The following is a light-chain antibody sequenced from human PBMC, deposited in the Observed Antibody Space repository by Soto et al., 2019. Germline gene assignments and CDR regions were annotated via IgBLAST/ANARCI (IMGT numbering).Light chain of an antibody. Sequence: DIQMTQSPSTLSASVGDRVTITCRASQSISSWLAWYQQKPGKAPKLLIYDASSLESGVPSRFSGSGSGTEFTFTFSSLQPDDFATYYCQQYNSYPRTLEQGKKVEIK. CDR1: QSISSW. V-gene: IGKV1-5*01. CDR2: DAS. CDR3: QQYNSYPRT. J-gene: IGKJ1*01.